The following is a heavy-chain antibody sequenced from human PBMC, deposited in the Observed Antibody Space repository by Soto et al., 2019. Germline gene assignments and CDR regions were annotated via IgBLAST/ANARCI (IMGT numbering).Heavy chain of an antibody. CDR3: ARAIGLEWSHYFDY. CDR2: IYHSGWT. CDR1: GGSISSSNW. V-gene: IGHV4-4*02. D-gene: IGHD3-3*01. J-gene: IGHJ4*02. Sequence: QVQLQESGPGLVKPSWTLSLTCAVSGGSISSSNWWRWFRLPPGTGTEWIGEIYHSGWTNSNPSLKSRGTISVDKSKDQFPLKLSSATAADTAEDYCARAIGLEWSHYFDYWGQGTLVTVSS.